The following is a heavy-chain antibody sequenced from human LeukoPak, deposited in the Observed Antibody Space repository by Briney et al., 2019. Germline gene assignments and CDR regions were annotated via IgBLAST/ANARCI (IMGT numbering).Heavy chain of an antibody. V-gene: IGHV1-46*04. CDR2: INPKNGAT. D-gene: IGHD3-22*01. J-gene: IGHJ4*02. Sequence: ASVKVSCKASGYTFTTFYLHWVRQAPGQGLERMGIINPKNGATSYAQKLQGRVTIIRDMSTSTVFMELSSLRSEDTAVYYCATQGYAQGITTPFDYWGQGTLLTVSS. CDR1: GYTFTTFY. CDR3: ATQGYAQGITTPFDY.